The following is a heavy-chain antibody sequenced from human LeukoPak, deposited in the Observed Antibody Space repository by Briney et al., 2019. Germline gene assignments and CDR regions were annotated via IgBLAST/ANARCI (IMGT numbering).Heavy chain of an antibody. D-gene: IGHD3-10*01. CDR1: GYTLTELS. CDR2: FDPENGET. Sequence: ASVKVSCKVSGYTLTELSMHWVRQAPGKGLKWMGHFDPENGETIYTQKFQARVTMTEDTSADTAYMELSSLRSEDTAVCYCTTDRISMVRGGRTYFYHGTDAWGQGTTVIVSS. J-gene: IGHJ6*02. CDR3: TTDRISMVRGGRTYFYHGTDA. V-gene: IGHV1-24*01.